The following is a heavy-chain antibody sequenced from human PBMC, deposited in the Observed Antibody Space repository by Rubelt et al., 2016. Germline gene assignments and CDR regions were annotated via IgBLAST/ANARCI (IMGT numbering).Heavy chain of an antibody. CDR3: ARGRIAAPD. Sequence: QVQLVQSGAEVKKPGSSVKVSCKASGGTFSSYAISWVRQAPGQGLERMGWMNPNSGNTGYAQKFKGRVTMTRNTAISTAYMELSSLGSEDTAVYYCARGRIAAPDWGQGTLVTVSS. CDR2: MNPNSGNT. J-gene: IGHJ4*02. V-gene: IGHV1-8*02. D-gene: IGHD6-6*01. CDR1: GGTFSSYA.